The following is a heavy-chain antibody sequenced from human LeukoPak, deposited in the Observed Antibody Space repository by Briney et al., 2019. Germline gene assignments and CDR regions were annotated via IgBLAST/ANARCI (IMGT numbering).Heavy chain of an antibody. CDR2: IYTSGST. Sequence: SETLSLTCTVSGGSISSGSYYWSWIRQPAGKGLEWIGRIYTSGSTNYNPSLKSRVTISVDTSKNQFSLKLSSVTAADTAVYYCAREVENADYPNWFDPWGQGTLVTVSS. J-gene: IGHJ5*02. CDR1: GGSISSGSYY. CDR3: AREVENADYPNWFDP. V-gene: IGHV4-61*02. D-gene: IGHD4-11*01.